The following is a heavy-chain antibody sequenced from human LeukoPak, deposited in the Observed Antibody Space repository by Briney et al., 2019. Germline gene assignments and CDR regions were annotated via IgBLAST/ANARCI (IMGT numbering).Heavy chain of an antibody. J-gene: IGHJ3*02. V-gene: IGHV3-30*18. D-gene: IGHD3-3*01. Sequence: GGSLRLSCAASGFTFSSYGMHWVRQAPGKGLEWVAVISYDGSNKYYADSVKGRFTISRDNSKNTLYLQMNSLRAEDTAVYYCAKDFDDFWSGPSAFDIWGQGTMVTVSS. CDR3: AKDFDDFWSGPSAFDI. CDR2: ISYDGSNK. CDR1: GFTFSSYG.